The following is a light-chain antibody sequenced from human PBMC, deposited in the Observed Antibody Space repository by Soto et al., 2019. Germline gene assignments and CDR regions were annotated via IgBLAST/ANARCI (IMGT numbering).Light chain of an antibody. Sequence: QSGLTQPASVSGSPGQSITISCTGTSSDIGGYKYVSWYQQQPGKAPKLMIYEVSNRPSGVSSRFSGSKSGNTASLTISGLQAEDEADYYCGSYTSTSTPFVFGTGTKLTVL. J-gene: IGLJ1*01. CDR2: EVS. CDR1: SSDIGGYKY. V-gene: IGLV2-14*01. CDR3: GSYTSTSTPFV.